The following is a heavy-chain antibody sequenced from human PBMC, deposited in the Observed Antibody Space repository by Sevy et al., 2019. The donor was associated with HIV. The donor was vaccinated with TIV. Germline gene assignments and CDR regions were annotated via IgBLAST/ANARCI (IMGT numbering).Heavy chain of an antibody. V-gene: IGHV4-59*08. Sequence: SETLSLTCTVSGGSXTSLYWGWIRQPPGKGLEWIANIYYSGNTNYNPPPKSRVTISLDTSKNQFSLRLSPVTAADTAIYYXXXXXXXXXXXXXGXXTLVTVSS. J-gene: IGHJ1*01. CDR2: IYYSGNT. CDR1: GGSXTSLY. CDR3: XXXXXXXXXXX.